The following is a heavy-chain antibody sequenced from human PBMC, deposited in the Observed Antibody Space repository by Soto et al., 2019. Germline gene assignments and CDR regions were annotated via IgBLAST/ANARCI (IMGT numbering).Heavy chain of an antibody. J-gene: IGHJ5*02. CDR2: INHSGST. CDR1: GGSFSGYY. D-gene: IGHD2-2*01. Sequence: SETLSLTCAVYGGSFSGYYWSWIRQPPGKGREWIGEINHSGSTNYNPSLKSRVTISVDTSKNQFSLKLSSVTAADTAVYFCARGVCTSCYDGVNWFDPWGQGTLVIVSS. V-gene: IGHV4-34*01. CDR3: ARGVCTSCYDGVNWFDP.